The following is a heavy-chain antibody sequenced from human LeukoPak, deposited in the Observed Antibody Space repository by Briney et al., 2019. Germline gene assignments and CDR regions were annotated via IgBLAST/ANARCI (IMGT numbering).Heavy chain of an antibody. V-gene: IGHV3-23*01. CDR1: GFAFSSYA. CDR2: IGGGGGST. D-gene: IGHD6-13*01. J-gene: IGHJ4*02. Sequence: PGGSLRLSCAASGFAFSSYAMSWVRQAPGKGLEWVSAIGGGGGSTFYADSVKGRFTVSRDNSKNTLYLQMNSLRADDTAVYYCAKVNKGTAAAAYYFDYWGQGTLVTVSS. CDR3: AKVNKGTAAAAYYFDY.